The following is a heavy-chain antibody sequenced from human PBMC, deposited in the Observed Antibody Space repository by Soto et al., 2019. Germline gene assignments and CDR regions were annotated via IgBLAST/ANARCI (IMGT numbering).Heavy chain of an antibody. CDR1: GGSISSGDYY. D-gene: IGHD2-8*01. Sequence: SETLSLTCTVSGGSISSGDYYWSWIRQPPGKGLEWIGYIYYSGSTYYNQSLKSRVTISVDTSKNQLSLKLSSMTAADTAVYYCARYCTNGVCYYALDYWGQGTLVTVSS. CDR3: ARYCTNGVCYYALDY. CDR2: IYYSGST. V-gene: IGHV4-30-4*01. J-gene: IGHJ4*02.